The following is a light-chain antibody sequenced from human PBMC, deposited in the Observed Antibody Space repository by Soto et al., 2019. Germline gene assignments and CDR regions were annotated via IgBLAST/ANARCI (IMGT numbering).Light chain of an antibody. CDR3: QQYCSSPST. Sequence: IVMTKSPGTLSVSPGERATLSCRASQNIGNKVGWYQQKPGQAPRLLLYGASSRATGIPDRFSGSGSGTDFTLTISRLEPEDFAVYYCQQYCSSPSTFGQGTKVDIK. V-gene: IGKV3-20*01. CDR2: GAS. CDR1: QNIGNK. J-gene: IGKJ1*01.